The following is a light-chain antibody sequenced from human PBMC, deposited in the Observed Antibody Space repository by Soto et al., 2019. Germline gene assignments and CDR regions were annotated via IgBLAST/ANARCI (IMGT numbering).Light chain of an antibody. CDR1: QSISSH. V-gene: IGKV1-39*01. Sequence: DIQMAQSPSSLSASIGDRVTITCRTSQSISSHLNWYQHKPGKAPKLLIFGASTLQFGVPSRFSGSGSGTDFTLTISGLHPEDFATYYCQQANSFPWTFGQGTKVEIK. CDR2: GAS. J-gene: IGKJ1*01. CDR3: QQANSFPWT.